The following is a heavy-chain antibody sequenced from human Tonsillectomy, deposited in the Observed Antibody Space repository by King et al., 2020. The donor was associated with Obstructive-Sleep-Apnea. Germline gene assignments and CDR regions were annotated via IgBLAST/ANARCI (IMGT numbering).Heavy chain of an antibody. J-gene: IGHJ3*02. V-gene: IGHV3-7*03. CDR1: GFTFGSYW. D-gene: IGHD3-22*01. CDR3: ARDRSYETTGYYYDVFDM. CDR2: IRKDESKK. Sequence: VQLVESGGGLVQPGGSLRLSCAASGFTFGSYWMKWVRQAPGRGLEWVANIRKDESKKYYVDFVKGRFTISRDNSKNSRYLQMNSLSADDTAVYYCARDRSYETTGYYYDVFDMWGQGTMVTVSS.